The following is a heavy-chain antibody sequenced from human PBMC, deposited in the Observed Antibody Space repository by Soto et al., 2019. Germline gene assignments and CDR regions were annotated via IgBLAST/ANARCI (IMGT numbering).Heavy chain of an antibody. V-gene: IGHV4-4*07. CDR3: ARIKDDFWGSYYVDS. CDR1: GDSINNYF. Sequence: QVHLQESGPGLVKPSETLSLTCTVSGDSINNYFWSWIRLPAGKRLEWIGRIFSSGSTTYNPSLESRVAMSIDTSKNQFSLSLSSVTAADTAMYYCARIKDDFWGSYYVDSWGQGTLVTVSS. J-gene: IGHJ4*02. CDR2: IFSSGST. D-gene: IGHD3-3*01.